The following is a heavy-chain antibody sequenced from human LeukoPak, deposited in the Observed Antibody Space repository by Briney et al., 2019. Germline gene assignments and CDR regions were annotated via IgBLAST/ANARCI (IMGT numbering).Heavy chain of an antibody. Sequence: GGSLRLSCAASGFTFDDYAMHWVRQAPGKGLEWVSGISWSSGSIGYADSVKGRFTISRDNAKNSLYLQMNSLRAEDTALYYCAKDSGYSYGNTPGMIDYWGQGTLVTVSS. CDR2: ISWSSGSI. V-gene: IGHV3-9*01. CDR1: GFTFDDYA. CDR3: AKDSGYSYGNTPGMIDY. D-gene: IGHD5-18*01. J-gene: IGHJ4*02.